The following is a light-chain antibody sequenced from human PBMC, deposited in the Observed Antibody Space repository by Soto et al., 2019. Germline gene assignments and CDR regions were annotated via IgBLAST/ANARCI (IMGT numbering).Light chain of an antibody. J-gene: IGKJ2*01. CDR2: GAS. V-gene: IGKV3-15*01. CDR1: QSISTN. CDR3: HQYNNWPPYT. Sequence: PGARATLSCRASQSISTNLAWYQQKPGRAPRLLIYGASARATGIPARFSGSGSGTEFTLTISSLQSEDFAVYYCHQYNNWPPYTFGQGTKLEIK.